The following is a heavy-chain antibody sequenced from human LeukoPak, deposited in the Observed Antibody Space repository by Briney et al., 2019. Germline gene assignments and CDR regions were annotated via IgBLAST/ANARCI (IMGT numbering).Heavy chain of an antibody. D-gene: IGHD3-22*01. V-gene: IGHV5-51*01. CDR2: IYPGDSDT. J-gene: IGHJ4*02. CDR3: ARLTEGYYYDSSGRFDY. CDR1: GYSFTSYW. Sequence: GESLKISRKGSGYSFTSYWIGWVRQMPGKGLEWMGIIYPGDSDTRYSPSFQGQVTISADKSISTAYLQWSSLKASDTAMYYCARLTEGYYYDSSGRFDYWGQGTLVTVSS.